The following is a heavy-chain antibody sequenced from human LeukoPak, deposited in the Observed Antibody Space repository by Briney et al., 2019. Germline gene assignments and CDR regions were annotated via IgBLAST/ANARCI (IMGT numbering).Heavy chain of an antibody. CDR2: ISSSGGDT. V-gene: IGHV3-23*01. J-gene: IGHJ4*02. CDR3: AKKNSGLHPFDF. CDR1: GFSFSSSP. Sequence: GGSLRLSCAASGFSFSSSPMSWVRQAPGKGLEWVSGISSSGGDTPYADSVKGRFTISRDNSKNTLHLQMNSLRAEDTAVYYCAKKNSGLHPFDFWGQGTLVIVSS. D-gene: IGHD4-23*01.